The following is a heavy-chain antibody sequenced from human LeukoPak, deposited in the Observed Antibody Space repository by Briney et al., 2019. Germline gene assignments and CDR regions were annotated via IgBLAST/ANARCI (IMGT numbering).Heavy chain of an antibody. J-gene: IGHJ6*02. V-gene: IGHV4-59*01. CDR1: GGSISSYY. CDR2: IYYSGST. Sequence: SETLSLTCTVSGGSISSYYRSWIRQPPGKGLEWIGYIYYSGSTNYNPSLKSRVTISVDTSKNQFSLKLSSVTAADTAVYYCARITDRGGGMDVWGQGTTVTVSS. D-gene: IGHD1-14*01. CDR3: ARITDRGGGMDV.